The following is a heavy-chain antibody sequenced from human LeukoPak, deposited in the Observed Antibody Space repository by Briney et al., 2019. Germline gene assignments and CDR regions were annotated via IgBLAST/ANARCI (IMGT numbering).Heavy chain of an antibody. D-gene: IGHD3-16*01. Sequence: PSETLSLTCAVSGGSISRGNWWSWVRQPPGKGLEWIGEIYHSGNTNYNPSLESRVTISVDTSKNQFSLKLNSVTAADTAVYHCPGYSIPYTFGYWGQGTLVTVSS. CDR3: PGYSIPYTFGY. V-gene: IGHV4-4*02. J-gene: IGHJ4*02. CDR2: IYHSGNT. CDR1: GGSISRGNW.